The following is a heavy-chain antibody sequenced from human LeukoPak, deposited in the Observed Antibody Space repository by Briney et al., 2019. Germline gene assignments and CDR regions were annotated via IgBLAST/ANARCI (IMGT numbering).Heavy chain of an antibody. V-gene: IGHV3-11*06. CDR3: ARVAKYYYGSETYYFFEH. D-gene: IGHD3-10*01. CDR1: GFTFTDSY. Sequence: PGGSLRLSCAASGFTFTDSYMTWVRQAPGKGLEWLSYISGSGGDTNYADSVRGRFTISRDNAKNSLYLQMNSLRVEDTAVYYCARVAKYYYGSETYYFFEHWGQGTPVTASS. J-gene: IGHJ4*02. CDR2: ISGSGGDT.